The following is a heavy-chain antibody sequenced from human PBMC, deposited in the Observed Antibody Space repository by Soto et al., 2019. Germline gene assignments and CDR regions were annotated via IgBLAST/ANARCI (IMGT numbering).Heavy chain of an antibody. CDR3: ARDDEMGYFDY. CDR1: GFTFSSHS. J-gene: IGHJ4*02. V-gene: IGHV3-48*01. Sequence: EVQLVESGGGLVQPGGSLRLSCAASGFTFSSHSMNWVRRAPGKGLEWVSYISSSTRTIYYADSVKGRFTVSSDNAKNSLYLQMNSLRAEDTAVYYCARDDEMGYFDYWGQGTLVTVSS. CDR2: ISSSTRTI. D-gene: IGHD3-16*01.